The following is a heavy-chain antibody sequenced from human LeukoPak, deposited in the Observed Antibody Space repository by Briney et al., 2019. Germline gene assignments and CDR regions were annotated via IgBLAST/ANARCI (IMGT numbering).Heavy chain of an antibody. Sequence: SQTLSLTCTVSGGSISSGSYYWSWIRQPAGKGLEWIGRIYTSGSTNYNPSLKSRVTISVDTSKNQFSLKLSSVTAADTAVYYCARDIGSSTPSGVWGKGTTVIVSS. CDR2: IYTSGST. CDR1: GGSISSGSYY. J-gene: IGHJ6*04. D-gene: IGHD2-2*01. CDR3: ARDIGSSTPSGV. V-gene: IGHV4-61*02.